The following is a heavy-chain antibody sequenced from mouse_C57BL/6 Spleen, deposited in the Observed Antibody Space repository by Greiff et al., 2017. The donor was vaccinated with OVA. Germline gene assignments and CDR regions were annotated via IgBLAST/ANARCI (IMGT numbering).Heavy chain of an antibody. CDR1: GFTFSSYG. Sequence: EVQLVESGGDLVKPGGSLKLSCAASGFTFSSYGMSWVRQTPDKRLEWVATISSGGSYTYYPDSVKGRFTISRDNAKNTLDLQMSSLKSEDTAMYYCANDYEGFAYWGQGTLVTVSA. CDR3: ANDYEGFAY. J-gene: IGHJ3*01. D-gene: IGHD2-4*01. CDR2: ISSGGSYT. V-gene: IGHV5-6*01.